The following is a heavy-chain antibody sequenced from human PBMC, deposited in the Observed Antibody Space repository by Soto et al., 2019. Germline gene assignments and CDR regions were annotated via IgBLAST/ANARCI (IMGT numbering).Heavy chain of an antibody. D-gene: IGHD1-1*01. CDR1: GGSISSYY. Sequence: SETLSLTCTVSGGSISSYYWSWIRQPPGKGLEWIGYIYYSGSTNYNPSLKSRVTISVDTSKNQFSLKLSSVTAADTAVYYCARGNNWNNFEYWGQGTLVTVSS. CDR3: ARGNNWNNFEY. J-gene: IGHJ4*02. V-gene: IGHV4-59*08. CDR2: IYYSGST.